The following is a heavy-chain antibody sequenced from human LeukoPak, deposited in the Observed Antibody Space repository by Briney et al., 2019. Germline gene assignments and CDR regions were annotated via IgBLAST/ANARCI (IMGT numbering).Heavy chain of an antibody. Sequence: SETLSLTCSVSGGSISSIHYSWGWIRQPPGQGPEWIGSIYDTGSTYYKASLASRVTISWDTSKNQFSLRLSSVTAADTAVYYCARQNHDIGTNWFDPWGQGTLVTVSS. CDR1: GGSISSIHYS. V-gene: IGHV4-39*07. CDR2: IYDTGST. D-gene: IGHD3-9*01. J-gene: IGHJ5*02. CDR3: ARQNHDIGTNWFDP.